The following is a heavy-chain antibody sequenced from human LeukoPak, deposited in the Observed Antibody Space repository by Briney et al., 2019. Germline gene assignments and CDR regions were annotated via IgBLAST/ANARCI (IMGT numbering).Heavy chain of an antibody. CDR3: ATTGAFDI. V-gene: IGHV4-34*01. J-gene: IGHJ3*02. CDR2: INHSGST. CDR1: GGSFSGYY. Sequence: SETLSLTCAVYGGSFSGYYWSWIRQPPGKGLEWIGEINHSGSTYYNPSLKSRVTISVDTSKNQFSLKLSSVTAADTAVYYCATTGAFDIWGQGTMVTVSS.